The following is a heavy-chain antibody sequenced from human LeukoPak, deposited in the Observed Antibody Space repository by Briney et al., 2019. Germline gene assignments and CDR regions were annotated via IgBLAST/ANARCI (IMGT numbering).Heavy chain of an antibody. CDR2: INAGNGNT. CDR1: GYTFTSYA. V-gene: IGHV1-3*01. D-gene: IGHD2-21*02. Sequence: GASVKVSCKASGYTFTSYAMHWVRQAPGQRLEWMGWINAGNGNTKYSQKFQGRVTITRDTSASTAYMELSSLRSEDTAVYYCARGRGDCRPFDYWGQGTLVTVSS. J-gene: IGHJ4*02. CDR3: ARGRGDCRPFDY.